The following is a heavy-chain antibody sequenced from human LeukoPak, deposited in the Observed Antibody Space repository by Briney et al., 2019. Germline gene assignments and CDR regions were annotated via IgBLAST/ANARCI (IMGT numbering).Heavy chain of an antibody. V-gene: IGHV4-61*02. CDR2: IYTSGST. CDR1: GGSISSGSYY. Sequence: PSQTLSLTCTVSGGSISSGSYYWSWIRQPAGKGLEWIGRIYTSGSTNYNSSLKSRVTISVDTSKNQFSLKLSSVTAADTAVYYCARGSVYYYGMDVWGQGTTVTVSS. J-gene: IGHJ6*02. CDR3: ARGSVYYYGMDV.